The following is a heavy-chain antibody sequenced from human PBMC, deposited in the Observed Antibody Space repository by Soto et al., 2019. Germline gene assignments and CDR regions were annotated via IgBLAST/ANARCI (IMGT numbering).Heavy chain of an antibody. D-gene: IGHD4-17*01. CDR3: ARAPSLYVYGDYLPFDP. CDR1: GGSISSYY. CDR2: IYYSGST. J-gene: IGHJ5*02. Sequence: SETLSLTCTVSGGSISSYYWSWIRQPPGKGLEWIGYIYYSGSTNYNPSLKSRVTISVDTSKNQFSLKLSSVTAADTAVYYCARAPSLYVYGDYLPFDPWGQGTLVTVSS. V-gene: IGHV4-59*01.